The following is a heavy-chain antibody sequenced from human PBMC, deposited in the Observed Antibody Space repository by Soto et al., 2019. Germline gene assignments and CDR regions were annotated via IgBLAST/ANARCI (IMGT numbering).Heavy chain of an antibody. J-gene: IGHJ1*01. CDR1: GGSISSYY. CDR2: IYTSGST. CDR3: ARDSPAGTVDYFQH. Sequence: PSETLSLTCTVSGGSISSYYWSWIRQPAGKGLAWIGRIYTSGSTNYNPSLKSRVTMSVDTSKDQFSLQLSSVTAADTAVYYCARDSPAGTVDYFQHWGQGSLVTVSS. D-gene: IGHD6-13*01. V-gene: IGHV4-4*07.